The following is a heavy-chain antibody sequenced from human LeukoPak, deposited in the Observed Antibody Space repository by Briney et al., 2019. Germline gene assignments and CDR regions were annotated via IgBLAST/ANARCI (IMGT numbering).Heavy chain of an antibody. CDR2: ISGSGGST. J-gene: IGHJ4*02. Sequence: PAGGSLRLSCAASGFTFSSYAMSWVRQAPGKGLEWVSAISGSGGSTYYADSVKGRFTISRDNSRNIFYLQMNSLRAEDTAVYYCVKGGYCSSSSCHLLPYDYWGQGTLVTVSA. CDR3: VKGGYCSSSSCHLLPYDY. CDR1: GFTFSSYA. D-gene: IGHD2-2*01. V-gene: IGHV3-23*01.